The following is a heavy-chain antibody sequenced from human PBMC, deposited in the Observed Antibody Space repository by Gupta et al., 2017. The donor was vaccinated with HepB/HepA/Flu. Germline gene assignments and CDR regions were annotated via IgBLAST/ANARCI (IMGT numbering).Heavy chain of an antibody. D-gene: IGHD1-1*01. CDR3: AKDHQGTTWAVRWGNWFDP. V-gene: IGHV3-23*01. J-gene: IGHJ5*02. Sequence: EVQLLESGGGLVQPGGSLRISCAASGFNFSHYAMRWVAQAPGEGLEWVSAISGSGGSTYYADSVKGRFTISRDNSKNTLYLQMNSLRAEDTAVYYCAKDHQGTTWAVRWGNWFDPWGQGTLVTVSS. CDR1: GFNFSHYA. CDR2: ISGSGGST.